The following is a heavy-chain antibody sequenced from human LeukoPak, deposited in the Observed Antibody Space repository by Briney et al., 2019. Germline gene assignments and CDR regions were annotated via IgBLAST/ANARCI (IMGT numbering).Heavy chain of an antibody. CDR3: AKSTGYSTTGRDFDS. J-gene: IGHJ4*02. Sequence: PGGSLRLSCAASGFTFSSYAMSWVRQAPGKGLEWVSDISGGGATTSYADSVKGRFTISRDNSKNTLYLQLSSLRAEDTAAYYCAKSTGYSTTGRDFDSWGRGTLVTVSS. CDR2: ISGGGATT. V-gene: IGHV3-23*01. CDR1: GFTFSSYA. D-gene: IGHD6-13*01.